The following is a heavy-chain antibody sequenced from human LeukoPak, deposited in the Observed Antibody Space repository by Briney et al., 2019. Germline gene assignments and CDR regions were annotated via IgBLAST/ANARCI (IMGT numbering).Heavy chain of an antibody. CDR1: GFTFSSYA. V-gene: IGHV3-48*01. Sequence: GGSLRLSCAASGFTFSSYAMSWVRQVPGKGLEWVSYISGSSSTIYYADSVKGRFTISRDNAKNSLYLRMNSLRAEDTAVYYCASSPGIATNWGQGTLVTVSS. CDR2: ISGSSSTI. J-gene: IGHJ4*02. CDR3: ASSPGIATN. D-gene: IGHD6-13*01.